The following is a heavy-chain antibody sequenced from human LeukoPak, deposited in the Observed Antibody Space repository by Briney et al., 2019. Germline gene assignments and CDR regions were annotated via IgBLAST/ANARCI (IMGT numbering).Heavy chain of an antibody. D-gene: IGHD3-9*01. CDR1: GGTFSSYA. CDR3: ARDLDILTGYYKPNNWFDP. Sequence: ASVKVCCKASGGTFSSYAISWVRQAPGQGLEWMGIINPSGGSTSYAQKFQDRVTMTRDTSTSTVYMELSSLRSEDTAVYYCARDLDILTGYYKPNNWFDPWGQGTLVTVSS. CDR2: INPSGGST. V-gene: IGHV1-46*01. J-gene: IGHJ5*02.